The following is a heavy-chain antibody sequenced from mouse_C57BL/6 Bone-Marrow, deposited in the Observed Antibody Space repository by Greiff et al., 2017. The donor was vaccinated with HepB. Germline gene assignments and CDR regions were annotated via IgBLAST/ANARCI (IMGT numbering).Heavy chain of an antibody. J-gene: IGHJ3*01. D-gene: IGHD2-5*01. CDR3: ARSYSKFAY. V-gene: IGHV5-4*01. CDR2: ISDGGSYT. CDR1: GFTFSSYA. Sequence: EVHLVESGGGLVKPGGSLKLSCAASGFTFSSYAMSWVRQTPEKRLEWVATISDGGSYTYYPDNVKGRFTISRDNAKNNLYLQMSHLKSEDTAMYYCARSYSKFAYWGQGTLVTVSA.